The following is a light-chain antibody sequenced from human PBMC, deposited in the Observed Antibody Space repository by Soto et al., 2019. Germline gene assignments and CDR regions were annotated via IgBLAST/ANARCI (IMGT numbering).Light chain of an antibody. CDR2: EVR. CDR1: SSDVGAYNY. CDR3: SSYRISTTFV. Sequence: QSALTQPASVSGSPGQSSTISCTGTSSDVGAYNYVSWYQQYPGKAPKVIIFEVRKRPSGVSNRFSGSKSGDTASLTISGLQAEDEADYYCSSYRISTTFVFRPGTKVNVL. J-gene: IGLJ1*01. V-gene: IGLV2-14*01.